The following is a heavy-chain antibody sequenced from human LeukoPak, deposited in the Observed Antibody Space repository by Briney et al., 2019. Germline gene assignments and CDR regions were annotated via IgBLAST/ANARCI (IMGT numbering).Heavy chain of an antibody. D-gene: IGHD2-15*01. CDR1: GLTFCNNA. V-gene: IGHV3-23*01. CDR3: ASGFDSVVVGLYNWLDS. Sequence: GGSLRLSCAASGLTFCNNAMTWVRQAPGKGLEWVSSISGSGGDTYYADSVQGRFAISRDNTRTTLYLQMNSLRAGDTAIYYCASGFDSVVVGLYNWLDSWGQGTLVTVSS. J-gene: IGHJ5*01. CDR2: ISGSGGDT.